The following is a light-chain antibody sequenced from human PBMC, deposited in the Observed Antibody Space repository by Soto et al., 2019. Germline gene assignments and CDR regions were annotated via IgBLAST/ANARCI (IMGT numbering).Light chain of an antibody. J-gene: IGKJ5*01. CDR3: QQYNDWPPIT. CDR2: GAS. V-gene: IGKV3-15*01. Sequence: EIVMTQSPATLSVSPGERATLSCRASQSVSSNLAWYQQKPGQAPSLLIYGASTRATGIPDRFSGSGSGTEFALTISSLRSEDFAVYYCQQYNDWPPITFGQGTRLEIK. CDR1: QSVSSN.